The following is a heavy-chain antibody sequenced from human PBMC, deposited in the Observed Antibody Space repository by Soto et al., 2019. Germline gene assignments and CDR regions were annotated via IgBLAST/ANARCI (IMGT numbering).Heavy chain of an antibody. CDR1: GYSFASHW. J-gene: IGHJ4*02. V-gene: IGHV5-51*01. D-gene: IGHD1-26*01. CDR3: ARYSGSYWHYLDF. CDR2: IYPGDSDT. Sequence: GESLKISCKGSGYSFASHWVAWVRQMPEKGLEWIGTIYPGDSDTKYSSAFRGHVTISADTSVSTAYLQWRSLEATDSAIYYCARYSGSYWHYLDFWGQGTLVTVS.